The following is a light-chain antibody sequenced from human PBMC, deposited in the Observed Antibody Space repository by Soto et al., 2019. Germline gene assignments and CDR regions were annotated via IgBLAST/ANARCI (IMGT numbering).Light chain of an antibody. Sequence: QSALTQPPSASGSPGQSVTISCTGTSSDVGYYNYVSWYQQHPGKAPKLMIYEVSKRPSGVPDRFSGSKSGNTASLTVSGPKAEVEVDNSSTSYEGTNNLGVFGGGPSSPS. J-gene: IGLJ2*01. V-gene: IGLV2-8*01. CDR1: SSDVGYYNY. CDR3: TSYEGTNNLGV. CDR2: EVS.